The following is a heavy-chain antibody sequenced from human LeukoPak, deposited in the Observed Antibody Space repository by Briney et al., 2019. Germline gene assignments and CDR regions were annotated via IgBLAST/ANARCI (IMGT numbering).Heavy chain of an antibody. CDR2: INPSGGST. CDR3: AREMVCTNGVCYGGPFDY. D-gene: IGHD2-8*01. J-gene: IGHJ4*02. Sequence: ASVKVSCKASGYTFTSYYMHWVRQAPGQGLEWMGIINPSGGSTSYAQKFQGRVTMTRDMSTSTVYMELSSLRSEGTAVYNCAREMVCTNGVCYGGPFDYWGQGTLVTVSS. V-gene: IGHV1-46*01. CDR1: GYTFTSYY.